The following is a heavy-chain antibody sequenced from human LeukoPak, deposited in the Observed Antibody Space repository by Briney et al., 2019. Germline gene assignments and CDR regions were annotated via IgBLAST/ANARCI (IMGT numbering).Heavy chain of an antibody. CDR3: TTATPWLGESAY. CDR2: VSGSGGNI. D-gene: IGHD3-10*01. CDR1: GFTFSSYT. Sequence: QTGGSLRLSCAASGFTFSSYTMSWVRQAPGKGLEWVSGVSGSGGNIHYADSVKGRFTISRDNSKNTLYLQMNSLRAEDTAVYYCTTATPWLGESAYWGQGTLVTVSS. V-gene: IGHV3-23*01. J-gene: IGHJ4*02.